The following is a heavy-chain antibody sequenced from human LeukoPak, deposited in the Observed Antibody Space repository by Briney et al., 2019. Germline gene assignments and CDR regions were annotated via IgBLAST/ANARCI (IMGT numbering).Heavy chain of an antibody. Sequence: SETLSLTCAVYGGSFSGYYWSWIRQPPGKGLEWIGEINHSGSTNYNSSLKSRDTISVDTSKNQFSLKLSSVTAADTAVYYCARVQSIAARPDSDWFDPWGQGTLVTVSS. J-gene: IGHJ5*02. V-gene: IGHV4-34*01. D-gene: IGHD6-6*01. CDR1: GGSFSGYY. CDR3: ARVQSIAARPDSDWFDP. CDR2: INHSGST.